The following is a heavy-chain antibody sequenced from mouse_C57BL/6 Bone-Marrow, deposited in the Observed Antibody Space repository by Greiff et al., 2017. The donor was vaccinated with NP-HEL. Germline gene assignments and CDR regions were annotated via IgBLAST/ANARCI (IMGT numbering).Heavy chain of an antibody. CDR3: ARNYDGYYEAMDY. CDR2: IWSGGST. Sequence: VQVVESGPGLVQPSQSLSITCTVSGFSLTSYGVHWVRQSPGKGLEWLGVIWSGGSTDYNAAFISRLSISKDNTKSQVFFNMLILQADDTAIYYCARNYDGYYEAMDYWGQGTSVTVST. V-gene: IGHV2-2*01. J-gene: IGHJ4*01. CDR1: GFSLTSYG. D-gene: IGHD2-3*01.